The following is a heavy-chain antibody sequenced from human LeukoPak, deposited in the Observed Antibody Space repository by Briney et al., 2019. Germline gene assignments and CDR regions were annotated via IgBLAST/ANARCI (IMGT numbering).Heavy chain of an antibody. Sequence: GGSLRLSCAASGFTFSSYWMHWVRQAPGKGLVWVSRINSDDTSTTYADSVKGRFTISRDNSKNTLYLQMNSLRAEDTAVYYCAKVEGIAAAEVDYWGQGTLVTVSS. CDR2: INSDDTST. CDR1: GFTFSSYW. D-gene: IGHD6-13*01. V-gene: IGHV3-74*01. J-gene: IGHJ4*02. CDR3: AKVEGIAAAEVDY.